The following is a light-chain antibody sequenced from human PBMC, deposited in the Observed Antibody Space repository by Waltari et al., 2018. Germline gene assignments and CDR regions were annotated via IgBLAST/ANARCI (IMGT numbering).Light chain of an antibody. Sequence: QLVLTQSPSASAPLGASVKLTCTLSSGHTNNIIAWHQQPPTKGPRYLMKVNSDGSHNKGDKIPERFSGSSFGAERYLTISSLQSEDEADYYCQTGGHGTWVFGGGTKLTVL. CDR1: SGHTNNI. CDR2: VNSDGSH. J-gene: IGLJ3*02. V-gene: IGLV4-69*01. CDR3: QTGGHGTWV.